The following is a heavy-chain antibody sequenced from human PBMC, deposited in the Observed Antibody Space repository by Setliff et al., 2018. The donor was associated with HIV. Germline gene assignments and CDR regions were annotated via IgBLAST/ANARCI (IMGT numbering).Heavy chain of an antibody. CDR1: GFTVSRNS. V-gene: IGHV3-48*03. J-gene: IGHJ6*02. CDR3: ARRETGALYFGTFYYYGMDV. Sequence: GGSLRLSCAASGFTVSRNSVSWVRQAPGKGLEWVSYISDSGATIYYADFVKGRFTISRDNAKNSLYLQMNSLKAEDTAVYYCARRETGALYFGTFYYYGMDVWGQGTTVTVSS. D-gene: IGHD3-10*01. CDR2: ISDSGATI.